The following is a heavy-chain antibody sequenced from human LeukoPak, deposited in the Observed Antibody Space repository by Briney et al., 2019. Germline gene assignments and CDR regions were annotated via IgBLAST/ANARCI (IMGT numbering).Heavy chain of an antibody. CDR1: GGTFSSYA. Sequence: SVKVSCKASGGTFSSYAISWVRQAPGQGLEWMGGIIPIFGTANYAQKFQGRVTITADESTSTAYMELSSLRSEDTAVYYCARVRLLWFGERGPFDYWGQGTLVTVSS. CDR3: ARVRLLWFGERGPFDY. CDR2: IIPIFGTA. D-gene: IGHD3-10*01. V-gene: IGHV1-69*13. J-gene: IGHJ4*02.